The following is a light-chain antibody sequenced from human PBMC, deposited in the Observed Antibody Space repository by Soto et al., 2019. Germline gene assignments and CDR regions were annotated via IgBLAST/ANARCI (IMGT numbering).Light chain of an antibody. CDR3: SSYADSNNLL. CDR1: SSDVGGYKY. J-gene: IGLJ3*02. V-gene: IGLV2-8*01. CDR2: EAT. Sequence: QSALTQPPSASGSPGQSVTISCTGTSSDVGGYKYVSWYQQHPGKAPKLLIYEATQRPSGVPDRFSGSKSGNTASLTVSGLKAEDEADYYCSSYADSNNLLFGGGTKLTVL.